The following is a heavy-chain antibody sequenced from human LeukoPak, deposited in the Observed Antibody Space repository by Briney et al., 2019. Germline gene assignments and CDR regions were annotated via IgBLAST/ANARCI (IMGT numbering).Heavy chain of an antibody. CDR1: GFTFSNYA. Sequence: QPGESLRLSCAASGFTFSNYAMTWVRQAPGKGLQWVSAISGDAIYTYYLDSVKGRFTTSRDNSKNTLFLQMNSLRADDTAVYYCAKNYGTSRPFYDYWGQGIVVTVSS. D-gene: IGHD4-17*01. V-gene: IGHV3-23*01. J-gene: IGHJ4*02. CDR3: AKNYGTSRPFYDY. CDR2: ISGDAIYT.